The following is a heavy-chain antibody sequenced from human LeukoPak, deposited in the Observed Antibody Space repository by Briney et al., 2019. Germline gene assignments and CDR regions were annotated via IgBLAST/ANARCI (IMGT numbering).Heavy chain of an antibody. CDR2: ICGSGGST. D-gene: IGHD3-16*01. V-gene: IGHV3-23*01. Sequence: WGSLRLSCAASGFTFSSYTMSWVRQAPGKGLEWVSAICGSGGSTYYADSVKGRFTISRDNSRDTLYLQMNSLRAEDTAVYYCAKGYYDYVWGSYYFDYWGQGTLVTVSS. CDR1: GFTFSSYT. J-gene: IGHJ4*02. CDR3: AKGYYDYVWGSYYFDY.